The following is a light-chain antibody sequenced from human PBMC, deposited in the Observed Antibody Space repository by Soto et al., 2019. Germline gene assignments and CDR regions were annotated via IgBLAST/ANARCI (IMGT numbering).Light chain of an antibody. V-gene: IGKV1-5*01. CDR2: DAS. Sequence: DIQMTQSPSTLSASVGDKITITCRASQSIKDYLAWYQQKPGKVPNLLIFDASRLQSGVPSRFSGSGSGTEFTLPISSLQRDDSATYYCQQYSSYFPWTFGQGTKVEIK. J-gene: IGKJ1*01. CDR3: QQYSSYFPWT. CDR1: QSIKDY.